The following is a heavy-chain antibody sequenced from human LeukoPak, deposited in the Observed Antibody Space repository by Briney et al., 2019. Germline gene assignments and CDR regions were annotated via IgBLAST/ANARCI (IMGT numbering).Heavy chain of an antibody. V-gene: IGHV4-39*02. Sequence: SETLSLTCTVSGGSISSSSYYWGWIRQPPGKGLEWIGSMYHSGSTYYNPSLKSRVTISVDTSKNHFSLKLSSVTAADTAVYYSARRYYYVSGSYYNHFDPWGQGTLVTVSS. J-gene: IGHJ5*02. CDR3: ARRYYYVSGSYYNHFDP. CDR2: MYHSGST. CDR1: GGSISSSSYY. D-gene: IGHD3-10*01.